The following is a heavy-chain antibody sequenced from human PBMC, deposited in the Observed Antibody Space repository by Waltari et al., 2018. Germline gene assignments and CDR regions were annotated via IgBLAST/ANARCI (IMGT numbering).Heavy chain of an antibody. V-gene: IGHV5-51*03. CDR3: AKRGGTDFYFDY. CDR1: VYTFSRHW. CDR2: IYPGYSET. Sequence: EVRLVQSGAEVREPGESLKLSCRSSVYTFSRHWIAWARQMPGKGLGWMGIIYPGYSETRYNPSFQGQVTFSVDNSINSAYLQWDSLKASDTAIYYCAKRGGTDFYFDYWGQGTLVTVSS. J-gene: IGHJ4*02. D-gene: IGHD3-10*01.